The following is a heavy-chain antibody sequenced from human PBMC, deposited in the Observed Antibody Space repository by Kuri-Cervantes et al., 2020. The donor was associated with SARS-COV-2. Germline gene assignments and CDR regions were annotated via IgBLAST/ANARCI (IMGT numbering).Heavy chain of an antibody. V-gene: IGHV1-18*01. CDR1: GYTFTSYG. J-gene: IGHJ6*03. Sequence: ASVKVSCKASGYTFTSYGISWVRQAPGQGLEWMGWISAYNGNTNYAQKLQGRVTMTTDTSTSTAYMALRSLRSDDTAVYYCARVGEDTVVVPSAIPYYYYYMDIWGKGTTVTVSS. CDR3: ARVGEDTVVVPSAIPYYYYYMDI. D-gene: IGHD2-2*01. CDR2: ISAYNGNT.